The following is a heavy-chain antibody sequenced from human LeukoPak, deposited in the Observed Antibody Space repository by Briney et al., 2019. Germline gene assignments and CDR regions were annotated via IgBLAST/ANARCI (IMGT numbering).Heavy chain of an antibody. V-gene: IGHV3-30-3*01. CDR3: AKDSIRVTTYDY. CDR1: GSTFSSYA. CDR2: ISYDGSNK. D-gene: IGHD4-17*01. J-gene: IGHJ4*02. Sequence: GGSLRLSCAASGSTFSSYAMHWVRQAPGKGLEWVAVISYDGSNKYYADSVKGRFTISRDNSKNTLYLQMNSLRAEDTAVYYCAKDSIRVTTYDYWGQGTLVTVSS.